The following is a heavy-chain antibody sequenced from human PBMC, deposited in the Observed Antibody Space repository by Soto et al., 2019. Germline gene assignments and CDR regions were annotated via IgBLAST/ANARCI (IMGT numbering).Heavy chain of an antibody. Sequence: GGSLRLSCAAPGFSFSSYAMNWVRQAPGKGLEWVAVISYDGSNKYYADSVKGRFTISRDNSKKTLFLQMDSLRAEDTAVFFCARYCSGGSCYYGMDVWGQGTTVTVSS. J-gene: IGHJ6*02. D-gene: IGHD2-15*01. CDR3: ARYCSGGSCYYGMDV. CDR2: ISYDGSNK. CDR1: GFSFSSYA. V-gene: IGHV3-30-3*01.